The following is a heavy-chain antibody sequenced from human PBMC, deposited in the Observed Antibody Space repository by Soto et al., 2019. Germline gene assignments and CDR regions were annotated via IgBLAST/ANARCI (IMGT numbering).Heavy chain of an antibody. V-gene: IGHV4-31*03. J-gene: IGHJ6*02. Sequence: TSETLSLTCTVSGDSITSGGYYWSWLRQQPGKGLEWIGYIYHSGGASYNPSLRGRAVISIDTSKNQFFLRMNAVTAADTATYYCARDYYGAGSQYYYYGMAVWGQGTTVTVSS. D-gene: IGHD3-10*01. CDR3: ARDYYGAGSQYYYYGMAV. CDR1: GDSITSGGYY. CDR2: IYHSGGA.